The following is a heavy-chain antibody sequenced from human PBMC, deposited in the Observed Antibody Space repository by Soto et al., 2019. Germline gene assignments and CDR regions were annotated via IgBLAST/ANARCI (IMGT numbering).Heavy chain of an antibody. Sequence: ASVKVSCKASGYTFTSSYMHWVRQAPGQGLEWMGIINPRGGSTSYAQKFQGRVTMTRDTSTSTVYMELSSLRSEDTAVYYCARGGYYDILTGYYKKGADYYYYYMDVWGKGTTVTVSS. CDR3: ARGGYYDILTGYYKKGADYYYYYMDV. CDR1: GYTFTSSY. V-gene: IGHV1-46*03. CDR2: INPRGGST. D-gene: IGHD3-9*01. J-gene: IGHJ6*03.